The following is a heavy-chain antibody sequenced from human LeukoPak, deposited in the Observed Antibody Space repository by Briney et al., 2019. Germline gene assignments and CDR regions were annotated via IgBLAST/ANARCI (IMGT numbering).Heavy chain of an antibody. CDR3: ARLRLDDFWSGYYGAHYFDY. J-gene: IGHJ4*02. D-gene: IGHD3-3*01. CDR2: IYSSGST. CDR1: GGSIRGYY. Sequence: SETLSLTCTVSGGSIRGYYCNWLRQPPGEGLEWIGFIYSSGSTAYNPSLKSRVTISVDTSKNQFSLKLSSVTAADTAVYYCARLRLDDFWSGYYGAHYFDYWGQGTLVTVSS. V-gene: IGHV4-4*08.